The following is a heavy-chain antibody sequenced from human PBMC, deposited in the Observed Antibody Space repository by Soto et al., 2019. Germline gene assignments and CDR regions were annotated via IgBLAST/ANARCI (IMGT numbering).Heavy chain of an antibody. V-gene: IGHV1-69*13. CDR2: IIPIFGTA. Sequence: GASVKVSCKASGGTFSSYAISWVRQAPGQGLEWMGGIIPIFGTANYAQKFQGRVTITADESTSTAYMELSSLRSEDTAVYYCFFKTIVADYDVFYFWAQGTMVPVSS. CDR1: GGTFSSYA. CDR3: FFKTIVADYDVFYF. D-gene: IGHD2-15*01. J-gene: IGHJ3*01.